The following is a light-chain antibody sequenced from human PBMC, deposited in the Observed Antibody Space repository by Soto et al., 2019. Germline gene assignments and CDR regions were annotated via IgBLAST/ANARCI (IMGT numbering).Light chain of an antibody. J-gene: IGKJ4*01. CDR3: QQYNSYSPLT. CDR1: QSISSW. Sequence: IQMTQSPSSLSASVGDRVTITCLASQSISSWLAWYQQKPGKAPKLLIFDAFSLESGVPSRFSGSRSGTEFTLTISSLQPDDYATYYCQQYNSYSPLTFGGGTKVDIK. V-gene: IGKV1-5*01. CDR2: DAF.